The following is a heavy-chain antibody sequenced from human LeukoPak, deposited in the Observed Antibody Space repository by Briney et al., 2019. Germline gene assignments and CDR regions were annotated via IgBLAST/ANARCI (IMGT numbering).Heavy chain of an antibody. D-gene: IGHD3-22*01. J-gene: IGHJ2*01. CDR2: ICYSGSI. Sequence: SETLSLTCAVSGYSISSSNWWGWLRQPPGKGLEWIGYICYSGSIYYNPSLKSRVTTSVDTSKNQFSLKLSSVTAVDTAVYYCARTLGHYDSSGYLDWYFDLWGRGTLVTVSS. CDR1: GYSISSSNW. CDR3: ARTLGHYDSSGYLDWYFDL. V-gene: IGHV4-28*05.